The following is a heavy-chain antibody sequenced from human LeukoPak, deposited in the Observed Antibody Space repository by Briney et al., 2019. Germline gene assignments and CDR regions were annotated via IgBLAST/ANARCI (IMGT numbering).Heavy chain of an antibody. Sequence: QPGGSLRLSCAASGFTVSSNYMSWVRQAPGKGLEWVSVIYSGGSTYYADSVKGRFTISRDNSKNTLYLQMNSLRAEDMAVYYCAREGRDFWSGYYFDYWGQGTLVTVSS. D-gene: IGHD3-3*01. CDR1: GFTVSSNY. CDR2: IYSGGST. V-gene: IGHV3-66*02. J-gene: IGHJ4*02. CDR3: AREGRDFWSGYYFDY.